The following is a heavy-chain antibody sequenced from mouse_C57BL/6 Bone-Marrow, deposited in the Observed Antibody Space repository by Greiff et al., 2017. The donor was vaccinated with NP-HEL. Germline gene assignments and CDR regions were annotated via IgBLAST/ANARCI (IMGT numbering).Heavy chain of an antibody. CDR2: IRLKSDNYAT. CDR1: GFTFSNYW. Sequence: EVQGVESGGGLVQPGGSMKLSCVASGFTFSNYWMNWVRQSPEKGLEWVAQIRLKSDNYATHYAESVKGRFTISRDDSKSSVYLQMNNLRAEDTGIYYCIKGFYWYFDVWGTGTTVTVSS. J-gene: IGHJ1*03. D-gene: IGHD1-3*01. V-gene: IGHV6-3*01. CDR3: IKGFYWYFDV.